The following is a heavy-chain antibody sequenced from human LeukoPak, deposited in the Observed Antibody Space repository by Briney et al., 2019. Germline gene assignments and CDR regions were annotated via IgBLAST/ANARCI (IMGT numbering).Heavy chain of an antibody. Sequence: GGSLRLSCAASGFTFSSYGMHWVRQAPGKGLEWVAVMSYDGSNKYYADSVKGRFTISRDNSKNTLYLQMNSLRAEDTAVYYCARGGSLVVAAIGAAFDIWGQGTMVTVSS. CDR1: GFTFSSYG. D-gene: IGHD2-15*01. CDR3: ARGGSLVVAAIGAAFDI. J-gene: IGHJ3*02. V-gene: IGHV3-30*03. CDR2: MSYDGSNK.